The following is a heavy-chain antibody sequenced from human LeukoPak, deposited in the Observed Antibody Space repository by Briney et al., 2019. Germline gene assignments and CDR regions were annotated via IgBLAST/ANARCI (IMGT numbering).Heavy chain of an antibody. CDR2: INPNSGGT. CDR3: AGDNHLNGDLDY. J-gene: IGHJ4*02. Sequence: ASVKVSCKASGYTFTGYAMHWVRQAPGQGLEWMAWINPNSGGTNYAQKFQGRVTMARDTSISTAYMELSRLTSDDTAVYYCAGDNHLNGDLDYWGQGTLVTVSS. V-gene: IGHV1-2*02. CDR1: GYTFTGYA. D-gene: IGHD4-17*01.